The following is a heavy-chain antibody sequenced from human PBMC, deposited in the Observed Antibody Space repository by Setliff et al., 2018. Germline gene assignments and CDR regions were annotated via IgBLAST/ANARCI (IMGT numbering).Heavy chain of an antibody. D-gene: IGHD3-3*01. CDR2: ISHSGNS. V-gene: IGHV4-59*11. Sequence: SETLSLTCTVSGGSISNHYWSWIRQPPGKGLVWLGHISHSGNSNSNPSLSSRVTISVDTSKNQFSLKMSSVTAADTAVYYCARHNYFMIFGVDDAFDIWGQGTTVTVSS. CDR3: ARHNYFMIFGVDDAFDI. CDR1: GGSISNHY. J-gene: IGHJ3*02.